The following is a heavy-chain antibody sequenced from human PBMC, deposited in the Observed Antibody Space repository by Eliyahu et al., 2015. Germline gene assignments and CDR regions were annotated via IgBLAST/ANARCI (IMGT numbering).Heavy chain of an antibody. CDR1: GSPISNSLYY. Sequence: HLQLQESGPGLVKPSETLSLTCTVSGSPISNSLYYWAWIRQSPGKGLDYIASTFFCWPTLYPPSLRSRATISVDTSKGQFSLKLTSVTAADTGVFYCATHGGDGPNSANFAYWGQGSLVVVSS. CDR3: ATHGGDGPNSANFAY. D-gene: IGHD5-24*01. CDR2: TFFCWPT. J-gene: IGHJ4*02. V-gene: IGHV4-39*01.